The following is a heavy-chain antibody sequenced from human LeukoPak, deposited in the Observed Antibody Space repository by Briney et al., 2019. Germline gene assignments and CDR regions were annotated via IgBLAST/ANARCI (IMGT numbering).Heavy chain of an antibody. D-gene: IGHD3-16*01. CDR3: ARESSLMLLGDAFDI. CDR2: MNPNTANT. V-gene: IGHV1-8*01. J-gene: IGHJ3*02. CDR1: GYTFTSYD. Sequence: ASVKVSCKASGYTFTSYDTNWVRQAPGQGLEWMGWMNPNTANTGYAQKFQGRVTITRNTSISTSYMELNSLRSEDTAVYYCARESSLMLLGDAFDIWGQGTMVTVSS.